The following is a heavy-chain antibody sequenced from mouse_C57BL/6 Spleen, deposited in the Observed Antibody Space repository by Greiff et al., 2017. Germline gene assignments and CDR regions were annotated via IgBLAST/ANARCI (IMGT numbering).Heavy chain of an antibody. CDR3: ARTPYSGDDDWYFDV. Sequence: QVQLQQPGAELVMPGASVKLSCKASGYTFTSYWMHWVKQRPGQGLEWIGEIDPSDSYTNYNQKFKGKSTLTVDKSSSTAYMQLSSLTSEDSAVYYCARTPYSGDDDWYFDVWGTGTTVTVSS. V-gene: IGHV1-69*01. CDR2: IDPSDSYT. J-gene: IGHJ1*03. CDR1: GYTFTSYW. D-gene: IGHD2-9*01.